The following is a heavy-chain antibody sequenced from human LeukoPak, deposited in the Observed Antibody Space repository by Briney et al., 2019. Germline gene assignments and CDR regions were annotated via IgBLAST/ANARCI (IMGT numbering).Heavy chain of an antibody. CDR3: ARDKVAAAHLDY. D-gene: IGHD2-2*01. CDR1: GFTVSSNY. V-gene: IGHV3-66*01. Sequence: PGGSLRLSCVASGFTVSSNYMSWVRQAPGKGLEWVSVIYSGGSKYHADSVKGRFTVSRDNSKNALYLQMNSLRVEDTAVYYCARDKVAAAHLDYWGQGTLVTVSS. J-gene: IGHJ4*02. CDR2: IYSGGSK.